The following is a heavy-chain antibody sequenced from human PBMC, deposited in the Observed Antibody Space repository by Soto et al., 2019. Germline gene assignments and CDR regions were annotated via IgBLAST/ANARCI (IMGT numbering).Heavy chain of an antibody. J-gene: IGHJ4*02. V-gene: IGHV4-31*03. Sequence: QVQLQESGPGLVKPSQTLSLTCTVSGGSISSGGYYWSWIRQHPGKGLEWIGYIYYSGSTYYNPSLKSRVTISVDPSKKQFSLKLSSLTAADTAIYYCARYLNVGGFDYWGQGTLVTVSS. D-gene: IGHD3-16*01. CDR2: IYYSGST. CDR1: GGSISSGGYY. CDR3: ARYLNVGGFDY.